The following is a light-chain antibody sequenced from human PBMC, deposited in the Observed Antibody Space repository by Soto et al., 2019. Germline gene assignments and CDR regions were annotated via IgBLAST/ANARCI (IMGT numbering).Light chain of an antibody. CDR3: QQYGSSPLT. V-gene: IGKV3-20*01. J-gene: IGKJ4*01. CDR1: QSVSSSY. Sequence: EIVMTQSPGTLSLSPGERATLSCRASQSVSSSYLAWYQQKPGQAPRLLIYGASSRATGIPDRSSGSGSGTDFTLTISRLGPEDFAVYYCQQYGSSPLTFGGGTKVDIK. CDR2: GAS.